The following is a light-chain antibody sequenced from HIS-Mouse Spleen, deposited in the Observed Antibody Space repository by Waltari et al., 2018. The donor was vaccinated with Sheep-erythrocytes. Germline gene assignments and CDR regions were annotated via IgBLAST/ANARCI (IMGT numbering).Light chain of an antibody. J-gene: IGLJ3*02. Sequence: QSALTQPASVSGSPGQSITISCTGTSSDVGCYNLVSWYQQHPGKDPKLMIYEGSKRPSGVSNRFSGSKSGNTASLTISGLQAEDEADYYCCSYAGSSTWVFGGGTKLTVL. CDR1: SSDVGCYNL. CDR3: CSYAGSSTWV. CDR2: EGS. V-gene: IGLV2-23*01.